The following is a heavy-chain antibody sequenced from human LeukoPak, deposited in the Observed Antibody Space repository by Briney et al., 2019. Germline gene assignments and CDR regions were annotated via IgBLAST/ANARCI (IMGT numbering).Heavy chain of an antibody. V-gene: IGHV3-23*01. CDR1: GFTFSSYA. D-gene: IGHD3-10*01. Sequence: PGRSLRLSCAASGFTFSSYAMSWVRQAPGKGLEWVSAISGSGGSTYYADSVKGRFTISRDNSKNTLYLQMNSLRAEDTAVYYCAKDLGNYGSGSYYQPFDYWGQGTLVTVSS. CDR2: ISGSGGST. CDR3: AKDLGNYGSGSYYQPFDY. J-gene: IGHJ4*02.